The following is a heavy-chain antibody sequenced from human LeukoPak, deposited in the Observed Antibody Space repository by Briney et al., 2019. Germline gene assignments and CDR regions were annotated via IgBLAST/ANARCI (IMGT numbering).Heavy chain of an antibody. J-gene: IGHJ6*02. V-gene: IGHV1-18*01. CDR3: ARDPGPDSSGWYPSGYYYYYGMDV. CDR2: ISAYNGNT. D-gene: IGHD6-19*01. Sequence: GASVKVSCKASGYTFTSYGISWVRQAPGQGLEWMGWISAYNGNTNYAQKLQGRVTMTTDTSTSTAYMELRSLRSDDTAVYYCARDPGPDSSGWYPSGYYYYYGMDVWGQGTTVTVSS. CDR1: GYTFTSYG.